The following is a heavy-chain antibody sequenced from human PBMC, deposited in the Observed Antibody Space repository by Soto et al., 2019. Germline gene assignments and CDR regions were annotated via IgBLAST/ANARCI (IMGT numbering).Heavy chain of an antibody. CDR1: GGFISSSSYF. J-gene: IGHJ5*02. CDR2: IDYTGTT. Sequence: SETLSLTCTISGGFISSSSYFWAWIRQSPGKGLEWIGSIDYTGTTYNNPSLKSRVTMSVDTSKNHFSLKVDSVTAAGTALYYCCRRAPEGFDPWGQGTLVAVSS. CDR3: CRRAPEGFDP. V-gene: IGHV4-39*02.